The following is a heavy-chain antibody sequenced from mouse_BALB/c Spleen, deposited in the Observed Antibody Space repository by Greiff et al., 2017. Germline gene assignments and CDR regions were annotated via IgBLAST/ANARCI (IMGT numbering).Heavy chain of an antibody. CDR2: ISSGSSTI. Sequence: DVHLVESGGGLVQPGGSRKLSCAASGFTFSSFGMHWVRQAPEKGLEWVAYISSGSSTIYYADTVKGRFTISRDNPKNTLFLQMTSLRSEDTAMYYCARGGSSSWFAYWGQGTLVTVSA. CDR1: GFTFSSFG. J-gene: IGHJ3*01. D-gene: IGHD1-1*02. V-gene: IGHV5-17*02. CDR3: ARGGSSSWFAY.